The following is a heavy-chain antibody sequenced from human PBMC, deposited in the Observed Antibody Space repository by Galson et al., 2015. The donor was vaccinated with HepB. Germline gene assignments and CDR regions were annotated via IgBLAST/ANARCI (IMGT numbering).Heavy chain of an antibody. V-gene: IGHV3-30*18. CDR1: GITLSSHG. Sequence: SLRLSCAASGITLSSHGMHWVRQAPGKGLEWLALISFDGSNQQYADSVQGRLTISRDKSKNTIYLQMNSLRVEDTAIYYCANRMSDVWGQGTTVIVSS. CDR3: ANRMSDV. CDR2: ISFDGSNQ. J-gene: IGHJ6*02.